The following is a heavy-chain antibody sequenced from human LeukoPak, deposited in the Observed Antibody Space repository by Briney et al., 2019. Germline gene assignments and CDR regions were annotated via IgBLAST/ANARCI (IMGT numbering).Heavy chain of an antibody. V-gene: IGHV1-2*02. Sequence: ASVKVSCKASGYTFTGYYMHWVRQAPGQGLEWMGWINPNSGGTSYAQKFQGRVTMTRDTSISTAHMELSRLRSDDTAVYYCARDPAPVVVAAKFFDYWGQGTLVTVSS. D-gene: IGHD2-15*01. J-gene: IGHJ4*02. CDR3: ARDPAPVVVAAKFFDY. CDR1: GYTFTGYY. CDR2: INPNSGGT.